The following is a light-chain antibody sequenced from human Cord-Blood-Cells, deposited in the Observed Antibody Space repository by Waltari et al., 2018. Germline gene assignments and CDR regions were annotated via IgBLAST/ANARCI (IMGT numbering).Light chain of an antibody. V-gene: IGKV1-39*01. Sequence: DIQMTQSPSSLSASVGDRVTITCRASQSISSYLNWYQQKPGKAPKRLIYAESRLQSGVPSTFSSSGSGTDFPLTSSSLQPEDFATYYCQQSYSTPITFGPVTKVDIK. CDR3: QQSYSTPIT. CDR1: QSISSY. J-gene: IGKJ3*01. CDR2: AES.